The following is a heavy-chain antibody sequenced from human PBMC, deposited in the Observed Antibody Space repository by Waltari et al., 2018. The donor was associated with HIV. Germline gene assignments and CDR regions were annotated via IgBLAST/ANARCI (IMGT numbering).Heavy chain of an antibody. Sequence: QVQLVQSGSELKKPGASVKISCKASGYTITSSSINWVRQAPGQGLEWRGWINTNTGTPMYAPGFTVRFVFSLDTSVRTAYLKINRLTAEDTAVYYCVRDSGRGRAFDLWGQGTMVSVSS. CDR1: GYTITSSS. CDR2: INTNTGTP. D-gene: IGHD6-25*01. V-gene: IGHV7-4-1*02. J-gene: IGHJ3*01. CDR3: VRDSGRGRAFDL.